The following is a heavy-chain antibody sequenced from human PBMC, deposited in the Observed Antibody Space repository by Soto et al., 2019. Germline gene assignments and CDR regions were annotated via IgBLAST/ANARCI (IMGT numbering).Heavy chain of an antibody. CDR1: GGSFSGYY. J-gene: IGHJ4*02. V-gene: IGHV4-34*01. Sequence: QVQLQQWGAGLLKPSETLSLTCAVYGGSFSGYYWSWIRQPPGKGLEWIGEITHSGSTNYNPSLTSRVTISVDTSRNQFSLKLSSVTAADTAVYYCATHPRIAAAGGFFNYWGQGTLVTVSS. D-gene: IGHD6-13*01. CDR3: ATHPRIAAAGGFFNY. CDR2: ITHSGST.